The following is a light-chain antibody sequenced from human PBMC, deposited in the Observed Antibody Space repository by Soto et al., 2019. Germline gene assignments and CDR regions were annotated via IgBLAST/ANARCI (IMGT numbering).Light chain of an antibody. CDR2: AAS. Sequence: DIQMTQSPSSLSASVGDRVTITCRASQGISNYLAWYQQKPGRVPTLLISAASTLQSGVPSRFSGSGSGTDFILTITSLQPEDVATYYCQRYNDGSTFGQGTKVEI. CDR3: QRYNDGST. V-gene: IGKV1-27*01. CDR1: QGISNY. J-gene: IGKJ1*01.